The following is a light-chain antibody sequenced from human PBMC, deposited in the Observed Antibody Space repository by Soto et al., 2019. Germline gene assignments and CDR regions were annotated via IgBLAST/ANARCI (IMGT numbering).Light chain of an antibody. Sequence: DIQMTQSPSTLSASIGDRVTITCRASQSISSWLAWYQQKPGKPPKLLIYKASSLESGVPSRFSGSGSGTEFSLTINSLQPDDFATYYCQQYNSYGTTFGGGTKVEIK. J-gene: IGKJ4*01. V-gene: IGKV1-5*03. CDR3: QQYNSYGTT. CDR2: KAS. CDR1: QSISSW.